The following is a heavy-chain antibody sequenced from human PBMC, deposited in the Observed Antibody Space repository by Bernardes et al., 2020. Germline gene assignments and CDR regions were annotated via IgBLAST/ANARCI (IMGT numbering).Heavy chain of an antibody. V-gene: IGHV3-9*01. D-gene: IGHD3-22*01. CDR3: TKGNRDYFDNSGPWGLDY. J-gene: IGHJ4*02. Sequence: GGSLRLSCAASGFIFNDYAMHWVRQAPGKGLEWVSGVNWNSAIIGYADSVKGRFTISRDNAKNSLYLQMNSLGAEDTAFYYCTKGNRDYFDNSGPWGLDYWGQGTLVTVSS. CDR1: GFIFNDYA. CDR2: VNWNSAII.